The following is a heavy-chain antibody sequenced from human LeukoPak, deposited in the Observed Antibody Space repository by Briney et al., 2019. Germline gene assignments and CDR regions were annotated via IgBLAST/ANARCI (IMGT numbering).Heavy chain of an antibody. V-gene: IGHV4-61*02. Sequence: SETLSLTCTVSGDSISSGSYYWSWIRQPAGKGLEWIGRIYTSGSTNYNPSLKSRVIMSLDTSKNQFSLKLSSVTATDTAIYYCARYYSNFEYYLDYWGQGILVTVSS. CDR2: IYTSGST. J-gene: IGHJ4*02. D-gene: IGHD4-11*01. CDR3: ARYYSNFEYYLDY. CDR1: GDSISSGSYY.